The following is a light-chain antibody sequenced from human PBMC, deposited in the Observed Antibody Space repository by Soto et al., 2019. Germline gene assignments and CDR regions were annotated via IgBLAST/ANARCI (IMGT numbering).Light chain of an antibody. Sequence: DIQMTQSPSTLSASVGDRVTITCRASQSISSWLAWYQQKPGKAPKLLIYDASSLESGVTSMFSGSGSGTDFTLTISSLQPDDFATYYCQQYNSYWTFGQGTKVEIK. CDR1: QSISSW. CDR2: DAS. J-gene: IGKJ1*01. CDR3: QQYNSYWT. V-gene: IGKV1-5*01.